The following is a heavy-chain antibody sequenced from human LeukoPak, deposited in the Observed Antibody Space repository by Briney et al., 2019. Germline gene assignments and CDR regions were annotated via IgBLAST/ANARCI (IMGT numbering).Heavy chain of an antibody. CDR2: IIPIFGTA. CDR1: GGTFSSYA. V-gene: IGHV1-69*01. J-gene: IGHJ1*01. D-gene: IGHD6-19*01. Sequence: ASVKVSCKASGGTFSSYAISWVRQAPGQGLEWMGGIIPIFGTANYAQKFQGRVTITADESTSTAYMELSSLRSEDTAVYYCARQEEPVAGSTAEYFQHWGQGTLVTVSS. CDR3: ARQEEPVAGSTAEYFQH.